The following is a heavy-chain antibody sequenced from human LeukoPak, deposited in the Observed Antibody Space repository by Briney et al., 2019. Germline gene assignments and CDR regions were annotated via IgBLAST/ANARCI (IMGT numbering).Heavy chain of an antibody. J-gene: IGHJ4*02. CDR1: GFTFSSYW. V-gene: IGHV3-74*01. Sequence: GGSLRLSCAASGFTFSSYWMHWVRQAPEKGLVWVSRINSDGRSTNYADSVKGRFTISRDNAKNTLYLQMNSLRAEDTAVYYCARASAAGIMLDSWGQGTLVTVSS. CDR3: ARASAAGIMLDS. D-gene: IGHD6-13*01. CDR2: INSDGRST.